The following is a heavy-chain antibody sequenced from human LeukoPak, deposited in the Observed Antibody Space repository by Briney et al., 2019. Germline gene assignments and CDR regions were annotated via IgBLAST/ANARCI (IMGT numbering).Heavy chain of an antibody. CDR1: GGSISSYY. V-gene: IGHV4-59*08. J-gene: IGHJ3*02. Sequence: SETLSLTCTVSGGSISSYYWSWIRQPPGKGLEWIGYVYDSGSTTYNPSLKSRLTISVDTSKNQFSLKLSSVTAADTAVYYCARVIAAAGINAFDIWGQGTIVTVSS. CDR2: VYDSGST. CDR3: ARVIAAAGINAFDI. D-gene: IGHD6-13*01.